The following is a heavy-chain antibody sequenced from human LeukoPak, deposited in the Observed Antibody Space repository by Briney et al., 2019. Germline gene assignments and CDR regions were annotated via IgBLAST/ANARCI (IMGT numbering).Heavy chain of an antibody. Sequence: SVKVSCKASGGTFSSYAISWVRQAPGQGLEWMGGIIPIFGTANYAQKFQGRVTMTTDTSTSTAYLELRRLRSDDTAIYYCAREFCSGGGCYYYGMDVWGQGTRSPS. CDR3: AREFCSGGGCYYYGMDV. V-gene: IGHV1-69*05. CDR1: GGTFSSYA. J-gene: IGHJ6*02. CDR2: IIPIFGTA. D-gene: IGHD2-15*01.